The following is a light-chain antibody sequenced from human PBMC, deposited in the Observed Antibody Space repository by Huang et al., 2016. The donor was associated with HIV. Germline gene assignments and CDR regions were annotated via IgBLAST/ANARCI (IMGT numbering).Light chain of an antibody. J-gene: IGKJ2*01. V-gene: IGKV2-29*02. Sequence: IVMTQTPLSLSVTPGQPASISCKSSQSLLHSDGKTYLYWYLQRPGQSPQLLIHEVARRFSGVPGRVSGSGSGTDFTLKISRVEAEDVGIYYCMQGVHFPLFTFGQGTKMEI. CDR2: EVA. CDR1: QSLLHSDGKTY. CDR3: MQGVHFPLFT.